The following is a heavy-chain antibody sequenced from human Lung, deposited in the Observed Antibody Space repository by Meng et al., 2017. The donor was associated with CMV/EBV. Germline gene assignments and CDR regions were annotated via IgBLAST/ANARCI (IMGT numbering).Heavy chain of an antibody. CDR2: LYATGST. CDR1: CGSISSRSFY. Sequence: VQLQCTGPGLVRPSHTLSLPCPVPCGSISSRSFYWNWIRQPAGKGLEWIGRLYATGSTNYNPSLESRATISVDTSKNQFSLRLDSVTAADTAVYYCARGPYSTGWCDFWGQGSLVTVSS. CDR3: ARGPYSTGWCDF. V-gene: IGHV4-61*02. J-gene: IGHJ4*02. D-gene: IGHD6-19*01.